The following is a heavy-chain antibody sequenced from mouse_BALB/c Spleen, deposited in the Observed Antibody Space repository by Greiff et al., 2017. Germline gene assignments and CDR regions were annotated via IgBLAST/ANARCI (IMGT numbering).Heavy chain of an antibody. CDR2: IYPGDGDT. CDR3: ARRDYDYGLFAY. CDR1: GYTFTSYW. V-gene: IGHV1-87*01. J-gene: IGHJ3*01. D-gene: IGHD2-4*01. Sequence: QVQLQQSGAELARPGASVKLSCKASGYTFTSYWMQWVKQRPGQGLEWIGAIYPGDGDTRYTQKFKGKATLTADKSSSTAYMQLSSLASEDSAVYYCARRDYDYGLFAYWGQGTLVTVSA.